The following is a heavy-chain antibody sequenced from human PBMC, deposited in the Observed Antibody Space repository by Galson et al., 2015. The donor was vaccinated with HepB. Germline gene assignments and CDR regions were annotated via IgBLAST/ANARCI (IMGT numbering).Heavy chain of an antibody. CDR3: ALRQNNSYDTSGYSY. J-gene: IGHJ4*02. D-gene: IGHD3-22*01. Sequence: SVKVSCRVSGYTLTELSMYWVRQAPGKGLEWVAGFDPEDGETIYAQKFQGRVTMTEDASAFTAYMELSSLRSEDTAVYYCALRQNNSYDTSGYSYWGQGTLVTVSS. CDR1: GYTLTELS. V-gene: IGHV1-24*01. CDR2: FDPEDGET.